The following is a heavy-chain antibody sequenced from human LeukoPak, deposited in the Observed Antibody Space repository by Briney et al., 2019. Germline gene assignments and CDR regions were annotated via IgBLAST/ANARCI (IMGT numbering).Heavy chain of an antibody. CDR3: ASATSDLWAAAAEYLEH. J-gene: IGHJ1*01. CDR2: IRYDGSNK. V-gene: IGHV3-30*02. Sequence: GGSLRLSCAASGFTFSSYGMHWVRQAPGKGLEWVAFIRYDGSNKYYADSVKGRFTISRDNSKNTLYLQMNSLRAEDTAIYFCASATSDLWAAAAEYLEHWGQGTLVTVSS. D-gene: IGHD3-3*01. CDR1: GFTFSSYG.